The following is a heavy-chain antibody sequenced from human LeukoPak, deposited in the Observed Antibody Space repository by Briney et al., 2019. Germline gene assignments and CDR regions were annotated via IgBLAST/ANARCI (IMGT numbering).Heavy chain of an antibody. V-gene: IGHV4-31*03. CDR1: GDSISSGGYY. Sequence: PSQTLSLTCTVSGDSISSGGYYWSWIRQHPGKGLEWIGYIYYSGSTYYNPSLKSRVTISVDTSKNQFSLKLSSVTAADTAVYYCARYDYDSSGARDFDYWGQGTLVTVSS. CDR3: ARYDYDSSGARDFDY. CDR2: IYYSGST. D-gene: IGHD3-22*01. J-gene: IGHJ4*02.